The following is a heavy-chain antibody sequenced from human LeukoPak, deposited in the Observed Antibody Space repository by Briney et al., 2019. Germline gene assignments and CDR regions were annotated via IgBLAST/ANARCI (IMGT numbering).Heavy chain of an antibody. J-gene: IGHJ4*02. V-gene: IGHV3-23*01. CDR3: AKGDQPLLYGGAFDS. D-gene: IGHD2-2*02. Sequence: GGSLRLSCEVSGFTFNSYVMSWVRRAPGKGLEWVSSFNGRGGYTFYADSVKGRFTLSSDNSKNTLHLQMISLRAEDTAVYYCAKGDQPLLYGGAFDSWGQGTLVTVSP. CDR1: GFTFNSYV. CDR2: FNGRGGYT.